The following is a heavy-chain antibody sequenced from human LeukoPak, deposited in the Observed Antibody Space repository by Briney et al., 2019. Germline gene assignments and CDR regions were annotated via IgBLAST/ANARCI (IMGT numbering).Heavy chain of an antibody. CDR3: ARHSYYGSGSYPYDAFDI. CDR2: IYYSGST. J-gene: IGHJ3*02. Sequence: PSEALSLTCTVSGVSISSYYWSWIRQPPGKGLEWIGYIYYSGSTNYNPSLKSRVTISLDTSKNQFSLKLSSVTAADTAVYYCARHSYYGSGSYPYDAFDIWGQGTMVTVSS. V-gene: IGHV4-59*08. CDR1: GVSISSYY. D-gene: IGHD3-10*01.